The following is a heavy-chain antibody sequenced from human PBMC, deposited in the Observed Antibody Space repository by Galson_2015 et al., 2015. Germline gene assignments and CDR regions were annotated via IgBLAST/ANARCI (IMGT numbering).Heavy chain of an antibody. J-gene: IGHJ2*01. CDR1: GLTLNNYA. CDR3: AKEMHDFNVRYWYFDL. V-gene: IGHV3-23*01. CDR2: IGGYGDGT. D-gene: IGHD2-21*02. Sequence: SLRLSCAASGLTLNNYAMSWVRQAPGKGLEWVSAIGGYGDGTFYTDSVKGRFTISKDNSTNTLYLQMNSLRAEDTALYYCAKEMHDFNVRYWYFDLWGRGTLVAASS.